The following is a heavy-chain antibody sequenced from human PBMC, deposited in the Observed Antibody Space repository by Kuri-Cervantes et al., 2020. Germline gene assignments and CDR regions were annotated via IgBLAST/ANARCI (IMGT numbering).Heavy chain of an antibody. V-gene: IGHV3-21*04. CDR3: ARETRDYGDANYYYYMDV. D-gene: IGHD4-17*01. CDR1: GFTFSSYS. CDR2: ISTISTYI. J-gene: IGHJ6*03. Sequence: GGSLRLSCAASGFTFSSYSMNWVRQAPGKGLEWVSSISTISTYIYYADSVKGRFTISRDNAKNSLYLQMNSLRAEDTAVYYCARETRDYGDANYYYYMDVWGKGTTVTVSS.